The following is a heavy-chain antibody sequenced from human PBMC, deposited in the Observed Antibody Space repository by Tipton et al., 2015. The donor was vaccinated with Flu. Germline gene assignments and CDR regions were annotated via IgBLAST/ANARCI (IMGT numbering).Heavy chain of an antibody. D-gene: IGHD3-22*01. CDR3: ARERLGEYNSSGYPDS. Sequence: TLSLTCTVSGGSVRSGGYYWSWIRQPAGKGLEWIGRIYAAGDTKYNPSLKSRVTISLDTSKNQFSLRLNSVTAADTAVYYCARERLGEYNSSGYPDSWGQGGLVTVSS. CDR1: GGSVRSGGYY. J-gene: IGHJ4*02. V-gene: IGHV4-61*02. CDR2: IYAAGDT.